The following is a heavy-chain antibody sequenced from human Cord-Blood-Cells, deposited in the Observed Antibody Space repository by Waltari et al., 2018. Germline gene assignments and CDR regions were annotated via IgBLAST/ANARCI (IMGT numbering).Heavy chain of an antibody. CDR1: GGSFSGYY. D-gene: IGHD2-15*01. J-gene: IGHJ2*01. V-gene: IGHV4-34*01. CDR2: INHSGST. CDR3: AREGSSDL. Sequence: VYGGSFSGYYWSWIRQPPGKGLEWIGEINHSGSTNYNPSLKSRVTISVDTSKNQFSLKLSSVTAADTAVYYCAREGSSDLWGRGTLVTVSS.